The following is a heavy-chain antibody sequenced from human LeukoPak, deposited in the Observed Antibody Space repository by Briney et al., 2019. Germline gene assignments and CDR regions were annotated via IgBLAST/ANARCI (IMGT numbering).Heavy chain of an antibody. J-gene: IGHJ5*02. CDR2: IIPIFGTA. D-gene: IGHD3-22*01. CDR1: GGTFSGYA. V-gene: IGHV1-69*13. CDR3: ARVVIRVSRWFDP. Sequence: SVKVSCKASGGTFSGYAISWVRQAPGQGLEWMGGIIPIFGTANYAQKFQGRVTITADESTSTAYMELSSLRSEDTAVYYCARVVIRVSRWFDPWGQGTLVTVSS.